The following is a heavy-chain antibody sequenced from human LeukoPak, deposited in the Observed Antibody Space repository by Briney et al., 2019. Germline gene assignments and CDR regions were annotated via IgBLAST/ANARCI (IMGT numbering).Heavy chain of an antibody. CDR3: ASRPYSVVTLDY. J-gene: IGHJ4*02. CDR2: INHSGST. CDR1: GGSFSGYY. Sequence: SETLSLTCAVYGGSFSGYYWSWIRPPPGKGLEWVGEINHSGSTNYNPSLKSRVTISVDTSKNQFSLKLSSVTAADTAVYYCASRPYSVVTLDYWGQGTLVTVSS. V-gene: IGHV4-34*01. D-gene: IGHD3-22*01.